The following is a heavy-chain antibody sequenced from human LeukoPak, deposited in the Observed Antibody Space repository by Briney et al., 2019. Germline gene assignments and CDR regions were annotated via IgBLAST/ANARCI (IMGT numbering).Heavy chain of an antibody. CDR3: AKEGSNGDFDY. CDR2: ISYDGSNK. D-gene: IGHD1-26*01. CDR1: GFTFSSYD. Sequence: QAGGSLRLSCAASGFTFSSYDMHWVRQAPGKGLEWVTVISYDGSNKYYGDSVKGRFTISRDNSKNTLYLKMNSLRAEDTAVYYCAKEGSNGDFDYWGQGTLVTVSS. J-gene: IGHJ4*02. V-gene: IGHV3-30*18.